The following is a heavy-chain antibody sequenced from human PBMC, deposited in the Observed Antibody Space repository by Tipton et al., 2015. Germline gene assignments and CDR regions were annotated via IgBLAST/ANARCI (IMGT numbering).Heavy chain of an antibody. J-gene: IGHJ6*02. V-gene: IGHV4-34*01. D-gene: IGHD3-10*01. Sequence: TLSLTCTVSDGSISDYYWSWIRQSPGKGLEWIGEINHGGSTNYNPSLKSRVTISVDTSKNQFSLKLNSVTAADTAVYYCARFRYYGSESERGYFHGLDVWGQGTTVTVSS. CDR3: ARFRYYGSESERGYFHGLDV. CDR1: DGSISDYY. CDR2: INHGGST.